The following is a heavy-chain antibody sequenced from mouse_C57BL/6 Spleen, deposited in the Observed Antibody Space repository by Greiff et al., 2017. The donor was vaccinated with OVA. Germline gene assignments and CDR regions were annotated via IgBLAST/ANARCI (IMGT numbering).Heavy chain of an antibody. CDR3: ANWDGGFAY. CDR2: IWRGGST. Sequence: QVQLKQSGPGLVQPSQSLSITCTASGFSLTSYGVHWVRQSPGKGLEWLGVIWRGGSTDYNAASMSRLSITKDNSKSQVFFQMNSLLADDTAIYYCANWDGGFAYWGQGTLVTVSA. V-gene: IGHV2-5*01. D-gene: IGHD4-1*01. CDR1: GFSLTSYG. J-gene: IGHJ3*01.